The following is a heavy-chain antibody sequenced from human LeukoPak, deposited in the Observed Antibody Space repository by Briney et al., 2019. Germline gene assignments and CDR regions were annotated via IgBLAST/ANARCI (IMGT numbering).Heavy chain of an antibody. J-gene: IGHJ4*02. CDR1: GYTFTSYD. CDR3: ARGIAAAGTGLFDY. Sequence: ASVKVSCKASGYTFTSYDINWVRQATGQGLEWMGWMNPNSGNTGYAQKFQGRVTITRNTSISTAYMELSSLRSEDTAVYYCARGIAAAGTGLFDYWGQGTLVTVSS. D-gene: IGHD6-13*01. V-gene: IGHV1-8*03. CDR2: MNPNSGNT.